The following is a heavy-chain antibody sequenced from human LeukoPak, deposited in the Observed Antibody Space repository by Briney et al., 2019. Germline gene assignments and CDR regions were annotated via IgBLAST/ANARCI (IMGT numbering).Heavy chain of an antibody. D-gene: IGHD6-13*01. Sequence: GASVKVSCKASGYTFTDYYMHWVRQAPGQGLGWMGWINPNSGGTNYAQKFQGRVTMTRDTSISTAYMELNMLRSDDTAVYYCARVEAGYSSSWYATSLYWGQGTLVTVSS. V-gene: IGHV1-2*02. CDR2: INPNSGGT. CDR1: GYTFTDYY. J-gene: IGHJ4*02. CDR3: ARVEAGYSSSWYATSLY.